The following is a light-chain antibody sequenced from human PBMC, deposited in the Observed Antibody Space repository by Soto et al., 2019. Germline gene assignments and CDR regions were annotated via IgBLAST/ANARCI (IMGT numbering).Light chain of an antibody. CDR1: SSDVGGYNY. CDR3: SSYVSGNNFV. V-gene: IGLV2-8*01. CDR2: EVN. Sequence: QSVLTQPPSASGSPGQSVTISRTGTSSDVGGYNYVSWYQQHPGKAPKLMIYEVNKRPSGVPDRFSGSKSSNTASLTVSGLQAEDEADYYCSSYVSGNNFVFGTGTKLTVL. J-gene: IGLJ1*01.